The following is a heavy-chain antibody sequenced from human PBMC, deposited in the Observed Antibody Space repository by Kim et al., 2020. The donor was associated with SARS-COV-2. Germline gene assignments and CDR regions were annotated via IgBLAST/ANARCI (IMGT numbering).Heavy chain of an antibody. D-gene: IGHD3-3*01. Sequence: SLKSVVTISVDTSKNQFSLKLSAVTAADTAVYYCARGRITIFGVVTEFDYWGQGTLVTVSS. V-gene: IGHV4-31*01. J-gene: IGHJ4*02. CDR3: ARGRITIFGVVTEFDY.